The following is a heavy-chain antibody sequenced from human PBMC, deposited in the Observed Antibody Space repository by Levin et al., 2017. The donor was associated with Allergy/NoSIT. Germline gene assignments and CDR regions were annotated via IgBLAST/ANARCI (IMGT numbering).Heavy chain of an antibody. CDR2: ISAGGNYI. J-gene: IGHJ6*02. V-gene: IGHV3-21*01. CDR3: ASWAMYHYDRSAFDYFYYAMDV. Sequence: GGSLRLSCAASGILFSSYDMNWVRQAPGKGLEWVSSISAGGNYIYYADSVKGRFTISRDNSKNSSFLQMNSLRAEDTAVYYCASWAMYHYDRSAFDYFYYAMDVWGQGTTVTVSS. D-gene: IGHD3-22*01. CDR1: GILFSSYD.